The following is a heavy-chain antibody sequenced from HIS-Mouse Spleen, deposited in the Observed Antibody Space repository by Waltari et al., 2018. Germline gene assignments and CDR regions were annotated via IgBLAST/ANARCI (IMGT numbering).Heavy chain of an antibody. V-gene: IGHV4-34*01. J-gene: IGHJ4*02. CDR1: GGSFSGYY. CDR3: ARGRSPATVTIGYYFDY. CDR2: INHSGRT. Sequence: QVQLQQWGAGLLKPSETLSLTCVVYGGSFSGYYWSWIRQPPGKGLEWIGEINHSGRTNYNPSLKSRVTISVDTSKNQFSLKLSSVTAADTAVYYCARGRSPATVTIGYYFDYWGQGTLVTVSS. D-gene: IGHD4-17*01.